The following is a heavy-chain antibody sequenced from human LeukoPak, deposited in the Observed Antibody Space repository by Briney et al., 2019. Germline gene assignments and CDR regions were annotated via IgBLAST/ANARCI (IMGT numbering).Heavy chain of an antibody. CDR3: ARETYYYDSSGYSYDY. V-gene: IGHV1-46*01. J-gene: IGHJ4*02. D-gene: IGHD3-22*01. CDR2: INPSGGST. CDR1: GYTFTSYY. Sequence: ASVKVSCKASGYTFTSYYMHWVRQAPGQGLEWMGIINPSGGSTSYAQKFQGRVTMTRDTSTSTVYMELCSLRSEDTAVYYCARETYYYDSSGYSYDYWGQGTLVTVSS.